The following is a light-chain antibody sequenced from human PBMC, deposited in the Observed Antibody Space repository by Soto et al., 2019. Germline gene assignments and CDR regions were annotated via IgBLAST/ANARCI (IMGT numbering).Light chain of an antibody. Sequence: EIVLTQSPATLSLSPGERATLSCRASQSVSSYLAWYQQKPGQAPRLLIYDASNRATGIPARFSGSGSWTDFTLTINSLEPEYFAVYYCQQRSNWPTFGQGTKLEIK. CDR1: QSVSSY. V-gene: IGKV3-11*01. CDR3: QQRSNWPT. CDR2: DAS. J-gene: IGKJ2*01.